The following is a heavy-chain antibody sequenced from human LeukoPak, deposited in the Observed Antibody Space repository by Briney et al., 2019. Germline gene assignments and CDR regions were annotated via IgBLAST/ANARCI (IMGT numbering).Heavy chain of an antibody. D-gene: IGHD5-12*01. V-gene: IGHV1-8*01. CDR3: ARQALDSGYDLDAFDI. J-gene: IGHJ3*02. Sequence: ASVKVPCKASGYTFPSYDINWVRQAPGQGLEWMGWMNPNSGNTGYAQKFQGRVTMTRNTSISTAYMELSSLRSEDTAVYYCARQALDSGYDLDAFDIWGQGTMVTVSS. CDR1: GYTFPSYD. CDR2: MNPNSGNT.